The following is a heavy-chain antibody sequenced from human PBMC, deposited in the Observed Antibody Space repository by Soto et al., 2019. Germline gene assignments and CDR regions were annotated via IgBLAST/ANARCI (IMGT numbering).Heavy chain of an antibody. Sequence: QVQLVESGGGVVQPGRSLRLSCAASGFTFSSCVMPWFRQAPGKGLEGVALISYDGSNKYYADSVKGRFTISRDNSKNTLYLQMNSLRAEDTAVYYCARDKRDLRFLEWSYYFDYWGQGTLVTVSS. CDR2: ISYDGSNK. V-gene: IGHV3-30-3*01. J-gene: IGHJ4*02. CDR1: GFTFSSCV. D-gene: IGHD3-3*01. CDR3: ARDKRDLRFLEWSYYFDY.